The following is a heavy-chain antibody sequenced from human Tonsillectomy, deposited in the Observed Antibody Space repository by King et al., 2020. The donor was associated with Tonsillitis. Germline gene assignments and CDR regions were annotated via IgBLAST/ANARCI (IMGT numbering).Heavy chain of an antibody. V-gene: IGHV3-23*04. CDR1: GFNFSTYA. J-gene: IGHJ4*02. Sequence: EVQLVESGGGLIQPGGSLRLSCAASGFNFSTYALTWVRQAPGKGLEWVSAISSSGNTTYYADSVKGRFTVSRDNVKNTLFLQMNSLRAEDTAVYYCANWYYWGQGTLVTVSS. CDR2: ISSSGNTT. CDR3: ANWYY.